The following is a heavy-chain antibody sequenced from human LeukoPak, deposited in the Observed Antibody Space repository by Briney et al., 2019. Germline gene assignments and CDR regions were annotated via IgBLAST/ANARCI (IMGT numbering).Heavy chain of an antibody. Sequence: GASVKVSCKASGYTFTGYYMHWVRQAPGQGLEWMGRINPNSGGTNYAQKFQGRVTMTRDTSISTAYMELSRLRSDDTAVYYCARGMLGWDYVWGSYRYKFVRSDWLDPWGQGTLVTVSS. CDR3: ARGMLGWDYVWGSYRYKFVRSDWLDP. CDR2: INPNSGGT. D-gene: IGHD3-16*02. J-gene: IGHJ5*02. CDR1: GYTFTGYY. V-gene: IGHV1-2*06.